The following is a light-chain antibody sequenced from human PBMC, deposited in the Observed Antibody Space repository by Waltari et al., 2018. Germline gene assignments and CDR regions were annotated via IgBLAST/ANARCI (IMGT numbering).Light chain of an antibody. Sequence: DIVMTQSPLSLPVTPGEPASISCRSSQSLLQSNGNNYLDWYLQKPGQSPQLLIYLGSNRASGVPDRFSGSGSGTDFTLKISRVEAEHVGVYYCMQALQTPLSFGGGTKVEIK. CDR2: LGS. CDR3: MQALQTPLS. J-gene: IGKJ4*01. V-gene: IGKV2-28*01. CDR1: QSLLQSNGNNY.